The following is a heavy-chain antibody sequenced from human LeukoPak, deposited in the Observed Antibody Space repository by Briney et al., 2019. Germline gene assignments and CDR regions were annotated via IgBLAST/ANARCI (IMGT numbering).Heavy chain of an antibody. CDR3: ARYSSRLVPSHNWFDP. J-gene: IGHJ5*02. D-gene: IGHD6-19*01. CDR2: INHSGST. Sequence: PSETLSLTCAVYGGSFSGYYWSWIRQPPGKGLEWIGEINHSGSTNYNPSLKSRVTISVDTSKNQFSLKLSSVTAADTAVYYCARYSSRLVPSHNWFDPWGQGTLVTVSS. CDR1: GGSFSGYY. V-gene: IGHV4-34*01.